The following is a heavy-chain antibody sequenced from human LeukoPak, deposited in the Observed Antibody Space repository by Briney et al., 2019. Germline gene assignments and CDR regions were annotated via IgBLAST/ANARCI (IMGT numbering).Heavy chain of an antibody. CDR1: KFTFSSYA. D-gene: IGHD6-6*01. CDR2: ISGTGFDT. V-gene: IGHV3-23*01. CDR3: AKATNMYNSSPFGF. Sequence: GSLRLSCAASKFTFSSYAMSWVRQAPGKGLEWVSTISGTGFDTYYADSVKGRFTISRDNSKNTLYLQMNSLRADDTAVFYCAKATNMYNSSPFGFWGQGTLVTVSS. J-gene: IGHJ4*02.